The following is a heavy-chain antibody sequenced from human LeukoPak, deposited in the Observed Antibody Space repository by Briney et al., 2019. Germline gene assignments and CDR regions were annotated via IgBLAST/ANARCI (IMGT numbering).Heavy chain of an antibody. CDR3: ARSSSGDILTGRNEYFQH. CDR1: GGTFSSYA. V-gene: IGHV1-69*13. Sequence: SVKVSCKASGGTFSSYAISWVRQAPGQGLEWMGGIIPISGTANYAQKFQGRVTITADESTSTAYMELSSLRSEDTAVYYCARSSSGDILTGRNEYFQHWGQGTLVTVSS. CDR2: IIPISGTA. D-gene: IGHD3-9*01. J-gene: IGHJ1*01.